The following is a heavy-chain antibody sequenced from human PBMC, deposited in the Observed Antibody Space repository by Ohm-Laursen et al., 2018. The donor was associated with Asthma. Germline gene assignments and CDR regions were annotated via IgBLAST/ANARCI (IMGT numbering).Heavy chain of an antibody. CDR2: ISSDGSNQ. D-gene: IGHD6-13*01. Sequence: RSLRLSCSASGFTFSSYGMHWVRQAPGKGLEWVAVISSDGSNQYYGDSVKGRFTISRDNSKKMVYLQMNSLRAEDTAVYYCAKDLIPDIAAAGTGNWFDPWGQGTLVTVSS. J-gene: IGHJ5*02. V-gene: IGHV3-30*18. CDR1: GFTFSSYG. CDR3: AKDLIPDIAAAGTGNWFDP.